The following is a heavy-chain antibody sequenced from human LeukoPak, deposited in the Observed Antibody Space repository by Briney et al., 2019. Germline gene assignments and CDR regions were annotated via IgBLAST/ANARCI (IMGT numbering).Heavy chain of an antibody. V-gene: IGHV1-18*01. CDR2: ISAYNGNT. J-gene: IGHJ6*03. D-gene: IGHD3-3*01. Sequence: ASVKVSCKASGYTFTSYGISWVRQAPGQGLEWMGWISAYNGNTNYAQKLQGRVTMTTDTSTSTAYMELRSLRSDDTAVYYCARITYYDFWSGTYYYYYMDVWGKGATVTVSS. CDR3: ARITYYDFWSGTYYYYYMDV. CDR1: GYTFTSYG.